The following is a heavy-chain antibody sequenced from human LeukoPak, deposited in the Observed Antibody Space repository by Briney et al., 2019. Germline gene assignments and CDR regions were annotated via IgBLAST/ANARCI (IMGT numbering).Heavy chain of an antibody. D-gene: IGHD6-19*01. V-gene: IGHV3-74*01. CDR3: ATESSAWSAFDI. CDR1: GLTFSNYW. CDR2: TDRDGKTT. Sequence: GGSLRLSCAASGLTFSNYWMFWVRHAPGKGLLWVSQTDRDGKTTGYADSVKGRFTISRDNAKNTLYLQMNSLRAEDTAVYYCATESSAWSAFDIWGQGTMVTVSA. J-gene: IGHJ3*02.